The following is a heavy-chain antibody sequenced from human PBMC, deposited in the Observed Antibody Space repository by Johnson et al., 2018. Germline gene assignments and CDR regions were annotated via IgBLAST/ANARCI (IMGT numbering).Heavy chain of an antibody. V-gene: IGHV3-30*18. D-gene: IGHD6-6*01. CDR1: GFTFSSYG. CDR2: ISYDGSNK. Sequence: QVQLVESGGGVVQPGRSLRLSCAASGFTFSSYGMHWVRQAPGKGLEWVAVISYDGSNKYYADSVKGRFTISRDNSKNTLLLQMNSLGAEDTAVYYCPNVNSSSCNYYYYSSMDVWGKGTTVTVSS. CDR3: PNVNSSSCNYYYYSSMDV. J-gene: IGHJ6*03.